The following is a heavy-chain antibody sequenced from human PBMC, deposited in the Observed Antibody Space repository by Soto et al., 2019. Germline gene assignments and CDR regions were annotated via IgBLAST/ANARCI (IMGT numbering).Heavy chain of an antibody. V-gene: IGHV1-2*04. Sequence: PGESLKISCKASGYTFTGYYMHWVRQAPGQGLEWMGWINPNSGGTNYAQKFQGWVTMTRDTSISTAYMELSRLRSDDTAVYYCARDPGNWNHIGGYGMDVWGQGTTVTVSS. D-gene: IGHD1-1*01. CDR3: ARDPGNWNHIGGYGMDV. CDR2: INPNSGGT. CDR1: GYTFTGYY. J-gene: IGHJ6*02.